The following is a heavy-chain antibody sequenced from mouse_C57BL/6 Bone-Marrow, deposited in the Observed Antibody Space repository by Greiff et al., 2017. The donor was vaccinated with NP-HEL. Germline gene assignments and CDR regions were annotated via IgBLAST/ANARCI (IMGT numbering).Heavy chain of an antibody. D-gene: IGHD1-1*01. Sequence: EVHLVESGPGLVKPSQSLSLTCSVTGYSITSGYYWNWIRQFPGNKLEWMGYISYDGSNNYNPSLKNRISITRDTSKNQFFLKLNSVTTEDTATYYCARDYYGSSSVYFDYWGQGTTLTVSS. CDR1: GYSITSGYY. J-gene: IGHJ2*01. V-gene: IGHV3-6*01. CDR3: ARDYYGSSSVYFDY. CDR2: ISYDGSN.